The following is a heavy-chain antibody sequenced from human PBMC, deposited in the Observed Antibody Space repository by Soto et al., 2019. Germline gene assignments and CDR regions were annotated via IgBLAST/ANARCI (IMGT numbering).Heavy chain of an antibody. CDR1: GFTVSSNY. CDR3: ARDAGKDYIWGSYRYPEGYFDY. J-gene: IGHJ4*02. D-gene: IGHD3-16*02. CDR2: IYSGGST. Sequence: ESVGGLVQPGGSLRLSCAASGFTVSSNYMSWVRQAPGKGLEWVSVIYSGGSTYYADSVKGRFTISRDNSKNTLYLQMNSLRAEDTAVYYCARDAGKDYIWGSYRYPEGYFDYWGQGTLVTVSS. V-gene: IGHV3-66*01.